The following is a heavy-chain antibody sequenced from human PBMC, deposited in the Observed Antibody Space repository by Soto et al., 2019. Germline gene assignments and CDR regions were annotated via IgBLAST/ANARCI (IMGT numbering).Heavy chain of an antibody. CDR2: IYYSGST. CDR3: ARNLEYSSSGQYYYYYMDV. D-gene: IGHD6-6*01. V-gene: IGHV4-31*03. CDR1: GGSISSGGYY. Sequence: QVQLQESGPGLVKPSQTLSLTCTVSGGSISSGGYYWSWIRQHPGKGLEWIGYIYYSGSTYYNPSLPGRVTISVDTPKNQFSLKLRYVTAADTAVYYCARNLEYSSSGQYYYYYMDVWGKGTTVTVSS. J-gene: IGHJ6*03.